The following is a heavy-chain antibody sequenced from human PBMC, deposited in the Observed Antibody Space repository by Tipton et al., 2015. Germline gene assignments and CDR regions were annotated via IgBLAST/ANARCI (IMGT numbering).Heavy chain of an antibody. D-gene: IGHD2-2*01. Sequence: SLRLSCVASGFNFKQYAMTWVRQAPGKGLEWVSSISGSSSTIYYADSVKGRFTISRDNSKNTLYLQMNSLRAEDTAVYYCAKDPIVVVPAAPYFDYWGQGTLVTVSS. CDR3: AKDPIVVVPAAPYFDY. V-gene: IGHV3-23*01. CDR1: GFNFKQYA. CDR2: ISGSSSTI. J-gene: IGHJ4*02.